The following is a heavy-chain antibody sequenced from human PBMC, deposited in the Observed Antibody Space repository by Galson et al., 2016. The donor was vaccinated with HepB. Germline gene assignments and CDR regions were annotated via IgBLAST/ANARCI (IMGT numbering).Heavy chain of an antibody. J-gene: IGHJ6*02. Sequence: SLRLSCAASGFTFSTYAMSWVRQAPGKGLEWVSGISGSGGSTSDADSVKGRFTISRDNSKNTLYLQMNSLRAEDTAVYYCARTVVPAAPLVEVRRLNYYGMDVWGQGTTVTVSS. D-gene: IGHD2-2*01. CDR1: GFTFSTYA. CDR2: ISGSGGST. V-gene: IGHV3-23*01. CDR3: ARTVVPAAPLVEVRRLNYYGMDV.